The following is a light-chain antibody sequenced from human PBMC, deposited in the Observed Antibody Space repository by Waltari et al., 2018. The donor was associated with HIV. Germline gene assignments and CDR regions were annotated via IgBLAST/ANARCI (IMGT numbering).Light chain of an antibody. CDR2: DVS. CDR1: SSDVGGYNY. Sequence: HSALTQPRSVSGSPGQTVTLSCTGTSSDVGGYNYVSWYQQHPGKAPKLMIYDVSQRPSGVPDRFTGSKSGNTASLTISGLQAEDESDSYCCSYAGSYTVVFGGGTKLTVL. J-gene: IGLJ2*01. CDR3: CSYAGSYTVV. V-gene: IGLV2-11*01.